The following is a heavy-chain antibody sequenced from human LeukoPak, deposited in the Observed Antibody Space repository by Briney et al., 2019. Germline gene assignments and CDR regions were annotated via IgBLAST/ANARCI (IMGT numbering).Heavy chain of an antibody. D-gene: IGHD1-26*01. CDR1: KYTFTDYY. Sequence: ASVKVSFKASKYTFTDYYMHWVRQAPGQGLEGMGWINPNSCGANYARKFQGRVIMTMDTSISTAYMELRKLRSDDTAVYSCASAPDSESYYYYGVDVWGQGTTVTVSS. CDR2: INPNSCGA. J-gene: IGHJ6*02. CDR3: ASAPDSESYYYYGVDV. V-gene: IGHV1-2*02.